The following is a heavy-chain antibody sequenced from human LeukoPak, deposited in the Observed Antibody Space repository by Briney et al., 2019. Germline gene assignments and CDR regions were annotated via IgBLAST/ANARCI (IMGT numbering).Heavy chain of an antibody. CDR2: INHSGST. J-gene: IGHJ4*02. CDR3: ARDEDYGAFFDY. Sequence: PSETLSLTCTVSGGSISSSSYYWGWIRQPPGKGLEWIGEINHSGSTNYNPSLKSRVTISVDTSKNQFSLKLSSVTAADTAVYYCARDEDYGAFFDYWGQGTLVTVSS. V-gene: IGHV4-39*07. CDR1: GGSISSSSYY. D-gene: IGHD4-17*01.